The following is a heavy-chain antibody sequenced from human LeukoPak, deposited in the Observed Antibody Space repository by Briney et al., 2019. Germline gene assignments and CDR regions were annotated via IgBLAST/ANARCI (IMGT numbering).Heavy chain of an antibody. CDR1: GGSILTTNW. CDR2: VHLSGTS. D-gene: IGHD1-26*01. J-gene: IGHJ4*02. CDR3: ARESGAFSPFGF. V-gene: IGHV4-4*02. Sequence: SGTLSLTCAVSGGSILTTNWWSWVRQPPGKGLEWIGEVHLSGTSNYDPSLKSRVSMSIDKSKNQLSLKLTSVTAADTAMYYCARESGAFSPFGFWGQGTLVTVSS.